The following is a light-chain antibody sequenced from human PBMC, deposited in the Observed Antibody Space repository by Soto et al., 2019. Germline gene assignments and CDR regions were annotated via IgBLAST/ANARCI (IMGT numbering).Light chain of an antibody. CDR1: QGISSA. CDR3: QQFNSYPLFT. CDR2: DAS. J-gene: IGKJ3*01. Sequence: AIQLTQSPSSLSASVGDRVTITCRASQGISSALAWYQQKPGKAPKLLIYDASSLESGVPSRFSGSGSGTDFTLTISSPQPEDFATYYCQQFNSYPLFTFGPGTKVDIK. V-gene: IGKV1-13*02.